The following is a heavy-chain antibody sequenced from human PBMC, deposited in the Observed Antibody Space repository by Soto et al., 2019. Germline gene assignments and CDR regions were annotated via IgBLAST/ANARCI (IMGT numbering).Heavy chain of an antibody. CDR1: GDSLSTYY. D-gene: IGHD3-16*02. J-gene: IGHJ4*02. CDR2: IHDTGRT. V-gene: IGHV4-4*07. CDR3: ARVSVSGTYRSDS. Sequence: QVQLQESGPGLVRPSETLSLTCTVSGDSLSTYYWSWVRQPDGERLEWIGRIHDTGRTNYNPCLKSGVTRSVDTSKKQFSLRVNSVTAADTAVYFCARVSVSGTYRSDSWGQRTLVTVSS.